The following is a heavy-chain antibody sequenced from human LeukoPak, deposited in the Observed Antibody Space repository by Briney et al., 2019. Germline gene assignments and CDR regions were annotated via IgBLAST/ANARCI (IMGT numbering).Heavy chain of an antibody. Sequence: ASVKVSCKASGYAFTSYAMHWVRQAPGQRLEWMGWINAGNGNTKYSQKFQGRVTITRDTSASTAYMELSSLRSEDTAVYYCARGPALLWFGELLYYFDYWGQGTLVTVSS. V-gene: IGHV1-3*01. CDR3: ARGPALLWFGELLYYFDY. CDR1: GYAFTSYA. CDR2: INAGNGNT. D-gene: IGHD3-10*01. J-gene: IGHJ4*02.